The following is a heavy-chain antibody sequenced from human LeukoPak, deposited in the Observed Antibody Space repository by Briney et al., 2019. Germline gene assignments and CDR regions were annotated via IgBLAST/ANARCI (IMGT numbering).Heavy chain of an antibody. J-gene: IGHJ4*02. CDR2: RYEGGRD. D-gene: IGHD1-26*01. CDR1: GGSISTDS. Sequence: SETLSLTCTVPGGSISTDSWSWIRQPPGKGLEWIGSRYEGGRDLYNPSLRGRVTISVDASDKQISLRLRSVTAADTAIYYCARHWEAGATYFDYWGQGTLVTVSS. CDR3: ARHWEAGATYFDY. V-gene: IGHV4-59*01.